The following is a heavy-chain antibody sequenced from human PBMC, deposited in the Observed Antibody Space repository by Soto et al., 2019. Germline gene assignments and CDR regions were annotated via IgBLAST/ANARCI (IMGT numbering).Heavy chain of an antibody. J-gene: IGHJ1*01. CDR3: ARDGEVPAAGAGGGYFQH. CDR2: TYYRSKWYN. CDR1: GDSVSSNSAA. V-gene: IGHV6-1*01. D-gene: IGHD6-13*01. Sequence: SQTLSLTCAISGDSVSSNSAAWNWIRQSPSRGLEWLGRTYYRSKWYNDYAVSVKSRITINPDTSKNQFSLQLNSVTPEDTAGYYCARDGEVPAAGAGGGYFQHWGQGTLVTVSS.